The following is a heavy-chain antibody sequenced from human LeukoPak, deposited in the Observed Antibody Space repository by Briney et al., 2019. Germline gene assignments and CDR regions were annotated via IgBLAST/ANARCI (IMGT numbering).Heavy chain of an antibody. CDR3: ASNSGVPAADWYFDL. CDR2: ISYDGSNK. D-gene: IGHD2-2*01. J-gene: IGHJ2*01. CDR1: GFTFSSYA. V-gene: IGHV3-30*01. Sequence: GGSLRLSCAVSGFTFSSYAMHWVRQAPGKGLEWVAVISYDGSNKYYADSVKGRFTISRDNSKNTLYLQMNSLRAEDTAVYYCASNSGVPAADWYFDLWRRGTLVTVSS.